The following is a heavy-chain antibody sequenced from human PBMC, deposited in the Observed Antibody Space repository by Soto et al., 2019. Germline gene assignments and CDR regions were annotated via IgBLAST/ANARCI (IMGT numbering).Heavy chain of an antibody. CDR1: GGSISSSSYY. V-gene: IGHV4-39*07. CDR3: ARADYFDY. CDR2: INHSGST. Sequence: SETLSLTCTVSGGSISSSSYYWGWIRQPPGKGLEWIGEINHSGSTNYNPSLKSRVTISVDTSKNQFSLKLSSVTAADTAVYYCARADYFDYWGQGTLVTVSS. J-gene: IGHJ4*02.